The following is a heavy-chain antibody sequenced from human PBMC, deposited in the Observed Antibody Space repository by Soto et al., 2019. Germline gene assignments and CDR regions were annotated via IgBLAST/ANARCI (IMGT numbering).Heavy chain of an antibody. CDR2: INTGNGNT. D-gene: IGHD1-26*01. Sequence: ASVKVSCTASGYTFTSYTRHWVRQAPGQRLEWMGWINTGNGNTKYSQKLQGRVTITRDTSASTAYMELSSLRSEDTAVYYCTAIVGAPGWGQGTLVTVSS. CDR1: GYTFTSYT. V-gene: IGHV1-3*04. J-gene: IGHJ4*02. CDR3: TAIVGAPG.